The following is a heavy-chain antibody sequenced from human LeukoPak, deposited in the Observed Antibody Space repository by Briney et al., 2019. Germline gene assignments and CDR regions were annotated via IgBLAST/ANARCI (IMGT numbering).Heavy chain of an antibody. D-gene: IGHD2-2*01. V-gene: IGHV1-8*03. CDR1: GGTFSSYA. CDR2: MNPNSGNT. J-gene: IGHJ3*02. Sequence: ASVKVSCKASGGTFSSYAISWVRQATGQGLEWMGWMNPNSGNTGYAQKFQGRVTITRNTSISTAYMELSSLRSEDTAVYYCARGARLCSSTSCYWIDAFDIWGQGTMVTVSS. CDR3: ARGARLCSSTSCYWIDAFDI.